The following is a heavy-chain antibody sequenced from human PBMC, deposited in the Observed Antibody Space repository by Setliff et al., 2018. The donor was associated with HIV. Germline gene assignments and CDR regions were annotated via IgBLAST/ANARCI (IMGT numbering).Heavy chain of an antibody. CDR1: GYTFTSYP. J-gene: IGHJ4*01. CDR2: IKTSGGSA. Sequence: GASVKVSCKASGYTFTSYPMHWVRQAPGQGLEWMGVIKTSGGSAGYAEKFRGRVTMTRDTSTNTVYMDLRNLRSEDTAVYYCARNQGDASGWYAGDYWGHGTLVTVSS. D-gene: IGHD6-19*01. V-gene: IGHV1-46*01. CDR3: ARNQGDASGWYAGDY.